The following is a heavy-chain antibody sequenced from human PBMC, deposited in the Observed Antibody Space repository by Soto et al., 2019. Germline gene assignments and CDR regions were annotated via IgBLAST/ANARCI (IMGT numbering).Heavy chain of an antibody. Sequence: APVNLSCKASGYTFTNYGISWVRLAPGQGLEWMGWINVYNGNTKYAQKVQGRVTMTTDTSTSTAYMELRSLRSDDTAVYYCARVVGSGSYYNQYNWFDPWGQGPLVTVYS. D-gene: IGHD3-10*01. J-gene: IGHJ5*02. CDR1: GYTFTNYG. CDR3: ARVVGSGSYYNQYNWFDP. V-gene: IGHV1-18*01. CDR2: INVYNGNT.